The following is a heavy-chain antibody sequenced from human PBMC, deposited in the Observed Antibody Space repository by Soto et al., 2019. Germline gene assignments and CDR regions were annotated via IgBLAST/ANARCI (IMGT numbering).Heavy chain of an antibody. CDR2: ISYDGSIK. Sequence: QGQLVESGGGVVQPGRSLRLSYAASGFTFCSHSIQWVRQAPGKGLEWVAVISYDGSIKYYADSVKGRFTISRDNFKNTAYLQMNSLRAEDTAVFYCAREWSTSGDLDYWGQGTLVIVSS. D-gene: IGHD3-10*01. CDR1: GFTFCSHS. J-gene: IGHJ4*02. V-gene: IGHV3-30-3*01. CDR3: AREWSTSGDLDY.